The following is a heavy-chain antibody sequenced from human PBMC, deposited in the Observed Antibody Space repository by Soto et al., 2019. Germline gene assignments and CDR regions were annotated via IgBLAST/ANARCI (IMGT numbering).Heavy chain of an antibody. V-gene: IGHV4-4*02. CDR3: ARASMTTVTTDAFDI. CDR1: SGSISSSNW. D-gene: IGHD4-17*01. Sequence: SETLSLTCAVSSGSISSSNWWSWVRQPPGKGLEWIGEIYHSGSTNYNPSLKSRVTISVDKSKNQFSLKLSSVTAADTAVYYCARASMTTVTTDAFDIWGQGTMVTVSS. J-gene: IGHJ3*02. CDR2: IYHSGST.